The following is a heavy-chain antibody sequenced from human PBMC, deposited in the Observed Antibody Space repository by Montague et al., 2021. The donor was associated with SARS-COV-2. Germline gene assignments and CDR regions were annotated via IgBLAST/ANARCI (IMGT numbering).Heavy chain of an antibody. CDR1: GDSVSSDIAT. Sequence: CAISGDSVSSDIATWNWIRQSPSRGLEWLGITYYRSKWYNDYAESVKSRITIDPDTSKHQFSLHLNSVTPEDTAVYYCARIPVGSKYYFDFWGQGTLVTVSS. J-gene: IGHJ4*02. D-gene: IGHD2-2*01. CDR3: ARIPVGSKYYFDF. V-gene: IGHV6-1*01. CDR2: TYYRSKWYN.